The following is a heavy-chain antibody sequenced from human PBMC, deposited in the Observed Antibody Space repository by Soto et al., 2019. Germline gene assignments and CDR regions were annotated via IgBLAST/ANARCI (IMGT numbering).Heavy chain of an antibody. J-gene: IGHJ6*02. Sequence: QVQLVESGGGVVRPGRSLRLSCAASGFAFNRFGVHWVRQAPGKGLECVAVIWYDESNKFYADSVKGRFSISRDNSKNTLYLQMNSLRAEDTAVYYCVRDDGVAAAGPYYYYAMDVWGQGTTVIVSS. CDR3: VRDDGVAAAGPYYYYAMDV. CDR1: GFAFNRFG. D-gene: IGHD6-13*01. V-gene: IGHV3-33*01. CDR2: IWYDESNK.